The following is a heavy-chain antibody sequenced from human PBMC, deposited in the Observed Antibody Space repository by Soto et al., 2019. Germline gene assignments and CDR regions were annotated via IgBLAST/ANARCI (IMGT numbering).Heavy chain of an antibody. Sequence: EVQLVESGGGLVQPGGSLRLSCAASGFTFSSYWMSWVRQAPGKGLEWVANIKQDGSEKYYVDSAKGRFTISRDNAKNSLYLQMNSLRAEDTAVYYCAREEADSSADLIDPWGQGTLVTVSS. V-gene: IGHV3-7*01. CDR1: GFTFSSYW. D-gene: IGHD6-19*01. J-gene: IGHJ5*02. CDR3: AREEADSSADLIDP. CDR2: IKQDGSEK.